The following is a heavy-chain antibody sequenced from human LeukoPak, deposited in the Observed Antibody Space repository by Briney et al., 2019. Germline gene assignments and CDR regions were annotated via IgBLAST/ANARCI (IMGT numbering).Heavy chain of an antibody. D-gene: IGHD6-13*01. CDR2: IYGSETT. J-gene: IGHJ4*02. V-gene: IGHV4-59*11. CDR3: ASRPGGSTWYGVFDY. Sequence: SETLPLTCTVSGDSMSNHFWSWIRQPPGKGLEWIGYIYGSETTNYNPSLQSRVPMSVDTSENQFSLKLSSVTAADTALYYCASRPGGSTWYGVFDYWSRGTLVTVSS. CDR1: GDSMSNHF.